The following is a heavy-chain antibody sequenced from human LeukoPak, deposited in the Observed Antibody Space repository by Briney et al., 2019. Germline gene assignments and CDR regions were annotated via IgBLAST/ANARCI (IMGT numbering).Heavy chain of an antibody. CDR3: ARAQGSGSYGSTYYYYYYMDV. Sequence: GGSLRLSCAASGFTFSSYEMNWVRQAPGKGLEWVAFIRYDGNNKYYADSVKGRFTISRDNSKNTVYLQMNSLRAEDTAVYYCARAQGSGSYGSTYYYYYYMDVWGKGTTVTISS. V-gene: IGHV3-30*02. J-gene: IGHJ6*03. D-gene: IGHD3-10*01. CDR2: IRYDGNNK. CDR1: GFTFSSYE.